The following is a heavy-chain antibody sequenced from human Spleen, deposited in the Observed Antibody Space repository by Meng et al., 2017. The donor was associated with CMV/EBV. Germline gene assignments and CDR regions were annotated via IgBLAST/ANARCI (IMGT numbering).Heavy chain of an antibody. D-gene: IGHD1-1*01. V-gene: IGHV3-30*04. J-gene: IGHJ5*02. Sequence: CAASGFTFSSYAMHWVRQAPGKGLEWVAVISYDGSNKYYADSVKGRFTISRDNSKNTLYLQMNSLRAEDTAVYYCVREYLEPGWFDPWGQGTLVTVSS. CDR2: ISYDGSNK. CDR1: GFTFSSYA. CDR3: VREYLEPGWFDP.